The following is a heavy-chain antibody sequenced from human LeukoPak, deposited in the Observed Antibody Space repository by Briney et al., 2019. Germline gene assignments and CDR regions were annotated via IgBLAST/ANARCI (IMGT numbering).Heavy chain of an antibody. CDR1: GFTVSSNY. Sequence: GGSLRLSCAASGFTVSSNYMSWVRQAPGKGLEWVSVIYSGGSTYYADSVKGRFTISRDNSKNTLYLQMNSLRAEDTAVYYCARDAIAVAGRYFDYWGQGTLVTVSS. CDR2: IYSGGST. J-gene: IGHJ4*02. D-gene: IGHD6-19*01. CDR3: ARDAIAVAGRYFDY. V-gene: IGHV3-53*01.